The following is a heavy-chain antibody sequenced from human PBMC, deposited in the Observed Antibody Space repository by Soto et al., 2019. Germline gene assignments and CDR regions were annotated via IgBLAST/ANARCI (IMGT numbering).Heavy chain of an antibody. J-gene: IGHJ4*02. CDR3: ARHLLGGQGDY. D-gene: IGHD3-16*01. CDR2: IYYSGST. CDR1: GVNIISSSYY. Sequence: SETLSLTSTVSGVNIISSSYYWGWIRQPPGKGLEWIGSIYYSGSTYYNPSLKSRVTISVDTSKNQFSLKLSSVTAADTAAYYCARHLLGGQGDYWGQGTLVTVSS. V-gene: IGHV4-39*01.